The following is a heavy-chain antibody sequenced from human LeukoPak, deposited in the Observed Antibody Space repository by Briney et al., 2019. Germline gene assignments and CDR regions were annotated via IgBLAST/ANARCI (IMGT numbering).Heavy chain of an antibody. Sequence: ASVKVSCKASGYTFTGYYVHWVRQAPGQGLEWMGWINPNSGGTDYAQKFQGRVTMTRDTSISTAYMELSRLRSDDTAVYYCGSTHYDFWSGYTHFDDGNQGTLVTVSS. D-gene: IGHD3-3*01. J-gene: IGHJ4*02. CDR1: GYTFTGYY. CDR2: INPNSGGT. V-gene: IGHV1-2*02. CDR3: GSTHYDFWSGYTHFDD.